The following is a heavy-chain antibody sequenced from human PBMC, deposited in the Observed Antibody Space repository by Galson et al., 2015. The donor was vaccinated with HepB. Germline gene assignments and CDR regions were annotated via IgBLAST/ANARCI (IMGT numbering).Heavy chain of an antibody. Sequence: SVKVSCKASGYTFTSYGISWVRQAPGQGLEWMGWISAYNGNTNYAQKLQGRVTMTTDTSTSTAYMELRSLRSDDTAVYYCARLGYCSSTSCYLLGYYYYGMDVWGQGTTVTVSS. CDR3: ARLGYCSSTSCYLLGYYYYGMDV. D-gene: IGHD2-2*01. CDR2: ISAYNGNT. V-gene: IGHV1-18*04. CDR1: GYTFTSYG. J-gene: IGHJ6*02.